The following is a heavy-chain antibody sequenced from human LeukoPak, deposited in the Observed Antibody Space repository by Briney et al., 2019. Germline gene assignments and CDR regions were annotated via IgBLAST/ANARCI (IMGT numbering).Heavy chain of an antibody. J-gene: IGHJ4*02. CDR3: ARNDYGGNAVDY. CDR2: ICAYNGNQ. CDR1: GYTFTSYG. V-gene: IGHV1-18*01. D-gene: IGHD4-23*01. Sequence: ASVKVSCKASGYTFTSYGISWVRQAPGHGLEWMGWICAYNGNQNYAQKLQGRVTMSTDTSTRPAYMELRSLRSDGKAVCYFARNDYGGNAVDYWGQGTLVTVSS.